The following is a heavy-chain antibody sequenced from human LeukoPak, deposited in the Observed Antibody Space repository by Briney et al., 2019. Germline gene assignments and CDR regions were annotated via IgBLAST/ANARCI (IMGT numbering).Heavy chain of an antibody. CDR3: ARSSTTTYYDILTGYYDLNWFDP. Sequence: ASVKVSCKAPGYTFTSYGISWVRQAPGQGLEWMGWISAYNGNTNYAQKLQGRVTMTTDTSTSTAYMELRSLRSDDTAVYYCARSSTTTYYDILTGYYDLNWFDPWGQGTLVTVSS. D-gene: IGHD3-9*01. CDR2: ISAYNGNT. V-gene: IGHV1-18*04. J-gene: IGHJ5*02. CDR1: GYTFTSYG.